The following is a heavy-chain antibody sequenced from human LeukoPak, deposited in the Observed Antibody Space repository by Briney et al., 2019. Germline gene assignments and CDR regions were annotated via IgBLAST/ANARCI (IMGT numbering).Heavy chain of an antibody. V-gene: IGHV3-30-3*01. Sequence: TGGSLRLSCAASGFTFSSYAMHWVRQAPGKGLEWVAVISYDGSNKYYADSVKGRFTISRDNSKNTLYLQMNSLRAEDTAVYYCARARTLYSSSAMGYWGQGTLVTVSS. J-gene: IGHJ4*02. D-gene: IGHD6-6*01. CDR2: ISYDGSNK. CDR3: ARARTLYSSSAMGY. CDR1: GFTFSSYA.